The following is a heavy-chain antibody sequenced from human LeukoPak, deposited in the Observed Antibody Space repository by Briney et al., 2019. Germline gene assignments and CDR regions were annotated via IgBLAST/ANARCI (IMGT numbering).Heavy chain of an antibody. D-gene: IGHD6-13*01. J-gene: IGHJ3*02. Sequence: PSETLSLTCTVSGGSISSSSYYWGWIRQPPGKGLEWIGSIYYSGSTYYNPSLKSRVTISVDTSKNQFSLKLSSVTAADTAVYYCARDWVFSSWNDAFDIWGQGTMVTVSS. CDR2: IYYSGST. CDR3: ARDWVFSSWNDAFDI. CDR1: GGSISSSSYY. V-gene: IGHV4-39*07.